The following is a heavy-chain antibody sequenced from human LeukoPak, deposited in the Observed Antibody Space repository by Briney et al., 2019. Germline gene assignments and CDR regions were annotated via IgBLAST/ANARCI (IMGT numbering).Heavy chain of an antibody. J-gene: IGHJ4*02. CDR1: GGSFSGYY. Sequence: ASETLSLTCAVYGGSFSGYYWSWIRQPPGKGLEWIGEINHSGSTNYNPSLKSRVTMSVDTSKNHFSLKLSSVTAADTALYYCARLQYPYYFDYWGQGTLVTVSS. CDR2: INHSGST. V-gene: IGHV4-34*01. CDR3: ARLQYPYYFDY. D-gene: IGHD4-11*01.